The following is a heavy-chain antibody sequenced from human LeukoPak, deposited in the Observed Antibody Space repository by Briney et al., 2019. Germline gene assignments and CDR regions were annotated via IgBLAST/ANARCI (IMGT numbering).Heavy chain of an antibody. J-gene: IGHJ5*02. D-gene: IGHD4-11*01. CDR2: IYYSGST. CDR3: ARGMTTVTSDGLHWFDP. Sequence: SETLSLTCTVSGGSISSYYWSWIRQPPGKGLEWIGYIYYSGSTNYNPSLKSRVTISVDTSKNQFSLKLSSVTAADTAVYYCARGMTTVTSDGLHWFDPWGQGTLVTVSS. CDR1: GGSISSYY. V-gene: IGHV4-59*01.